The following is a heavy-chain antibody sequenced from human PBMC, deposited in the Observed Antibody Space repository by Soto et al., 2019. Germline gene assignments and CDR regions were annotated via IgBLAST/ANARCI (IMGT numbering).Heavy chain of an antibody. J-gene: IGHJ4*02. D-gene: IGHD1-26*01. V-gene: IGHV3-23*01. Sequence: EVQVLESGGGLVQPGGSLRLSCAASGFTISSYVMSWVRQAPGKGLEWVSGISGGSTYYADSVKGRFTISRDNSKNTLSLQMNSLRAGDTAVYYWAKGWAEYWGQGTVVTVSS. CDR3: AKGWAEY. CDR2: ISGGST. CDR1: GFTISSYV.